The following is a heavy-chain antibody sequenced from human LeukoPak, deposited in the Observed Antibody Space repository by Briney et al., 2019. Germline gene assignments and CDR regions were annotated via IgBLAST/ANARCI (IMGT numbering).Heavy chain of an antibody. CDR1: GFTFGDYV. J-gene: IGHJ3*02. V-gene: IGHV3-49*03. Sequence: GRSLRLSCPASGFTFGDYVMHWFRQAPGKGLEWVGFIRSTGYGGTTQYAASVKGRFIISRDDSKSIAYLQMNSLKTEDTAVYYCARDRNTAMYSGFAFDIWGQGTMVTVSS. CDR3: ARDRNTAMYSGFAFDI. D-gene: IGHD5-18*01. CDR2: IRSTGYGGTT.